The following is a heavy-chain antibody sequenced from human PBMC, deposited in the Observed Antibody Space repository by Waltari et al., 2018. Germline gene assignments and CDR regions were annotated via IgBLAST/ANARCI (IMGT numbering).Heavy chain of an antibody. CDR3: ARGIAAAGGSYYYYGMDV. J-gene: IGHJ6*02. D-gene: IGHD6-13*01. CDR1: GFTFSSYA. CDR2: ISSNGGST. V-gene: IGHV3-64*01. Sequence: EVQLVESGGGLVQPGGSLRLSCAASGFTFSSYAMHWVRQAPGTGLEYVSAISSNGGSTYYANSVKGRFTISRDNSKNTLYLQMGSLRAEDMAVYYCARGIAAAGGSYYYYGMDVWGQGTTVTVSS.